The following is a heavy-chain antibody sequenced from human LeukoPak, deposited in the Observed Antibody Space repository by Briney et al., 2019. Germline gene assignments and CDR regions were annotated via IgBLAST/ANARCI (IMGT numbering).Heavy chain of an antibody. V-gene: IGHV4-4*07. J-gene: IGHJ4*02. CDR2: IYTSGST. CDR1: GGPISSYY. Sequence: SETLSLTCTVSGGPISSYYWSWIRQPAGKGLDWIGRIYTSGSTNYNPSLKSRVTMSVDTSKNQFSLKLSSVTAADTAVYYCARSRSYDILTGELDTFDYWGQGTLVTVSS. D-gene: IGHD3-9*01. CDR3: ARSRSYDILTGELDTFDY.